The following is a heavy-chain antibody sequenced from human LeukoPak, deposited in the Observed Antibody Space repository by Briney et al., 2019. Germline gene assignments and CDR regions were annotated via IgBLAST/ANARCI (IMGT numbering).Heavy chain of an antibody. D-gene: IGHD2-15*01. CDR1: GFTVSNKY. V-gene: IGHV3-53*01. CDR3: ARGGASELYYFDY. Sequence: QPGGSLRLSCAASGFTVSNKYMSWVRQAPGKGLECVSVIYDGGNTYYADSVKGRFTISRDNSKNTLYLQVNSLRAEDTAVYYCARGGASELYYFDYWGQGTLVTVSS. CDR2: IYDGGNT. J-gene: IGHJ4*02.